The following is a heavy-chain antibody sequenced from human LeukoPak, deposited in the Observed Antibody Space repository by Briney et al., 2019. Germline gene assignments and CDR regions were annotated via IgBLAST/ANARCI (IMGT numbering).Heavy chain of an antibody. CDR1: GYTFTSYD. CDR2: MNPHSGNT. Sequence: GASVKVSCKASGYTFTSYDINWVRQASGQGLEWMGWMNPHSGNTGSAQKFQGRLTMTRNTSMSTAYMELSSLKSEDTAVYFCARGPPIAAAGYNWFDPWGQGTLVTVSS. D-gene: IGHD6-13*01. J-gene: IGHJ5*02. CDR3: ARGPPIAAAGYNWFDP. V-gene: IGHV1-8*01.